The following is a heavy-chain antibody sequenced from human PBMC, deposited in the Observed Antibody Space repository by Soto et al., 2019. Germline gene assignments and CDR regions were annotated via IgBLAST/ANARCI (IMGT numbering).Heavy chain of an antibody. V-gene: IGHV1-18*01. J-gene: IGHJ6*02. CDR2: VSAYNGNT. D-gene: IGHD6-13*01. Sequence: ASVKGSCKASGYTFTSYGISWVRQAPGQGLEWMGWVSAYNGNTNYAQKLQGRVTMTTDTSTSTAYMELRSLRSDDTAVYYCARDPRYSSSWYMNYYGMDVWGQGTTVSVSS. CDR1: GYTFTSYG. CDR3: ARDPRYSSSWYMNYYGMDV.